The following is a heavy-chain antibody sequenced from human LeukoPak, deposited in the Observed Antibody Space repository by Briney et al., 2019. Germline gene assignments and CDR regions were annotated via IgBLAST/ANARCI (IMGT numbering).Heavy chain of an antibody. Sequence: GGSLRLSCAASGFTFSSYWMSWVRQAPGKGLEWVANIKQDGSEKYYVDSVKGRFTISRDNAKNSLYLQMNSLRAEDTAVYYCARDSSGWEYYYYYYMDVWGKGTTVTVSS. CDR2: IKQDGSEK. J-gene: IGHJ6*03. CDR3: ARDSSGWEYYYYYYMDV. D-gene: IGHD6-19*01. CDR1: GFTFSSYW. V-gene: IGHV3-7*01.